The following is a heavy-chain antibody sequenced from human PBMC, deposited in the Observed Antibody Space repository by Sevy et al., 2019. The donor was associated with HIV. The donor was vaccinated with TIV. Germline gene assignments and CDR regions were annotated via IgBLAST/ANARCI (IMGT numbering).Heavy chain of an antibody. CDR3: SKDKHDSTGYYFDY. CDR1: GFSFDDYT. Sequence: GGSLRLSCAASGFSFDDYTMHWVRQAPGKGLEWVSLISWDGGRTYYAESVKGRFTISRDNSKNSLFLQMNSLRTEDTALYYCSKDKHDSTGYYFDYWGQGTLVTVSS. D-gene: IGHD3-22*01. V-gene: IGHV3-43*01. CDR2: ISWDGGRT. J-gene: IGHJ4*02.